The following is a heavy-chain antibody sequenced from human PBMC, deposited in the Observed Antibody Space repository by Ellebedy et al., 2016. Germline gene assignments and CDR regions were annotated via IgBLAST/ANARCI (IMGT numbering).Heavy chain of an antibody. V-gene: IGHV3-53*01. D-gene: IGHD4-23*01. CDR3: ARGYGGNSGPGYYFDY. CDR2: IYSGGNT. CDR1: GFTVSSND. J-gene: IGHJ4*02. Sequence: GGSLRLSXAASGFTVSSNDMSWVRQAPGKGLEWVSVIYSGGNTYYADSVKGRFTISRDNSKNTLYLQMTSLRAEDTAVYYCARGYGGNSGPGYYFDYWGQGTLVTVSS.